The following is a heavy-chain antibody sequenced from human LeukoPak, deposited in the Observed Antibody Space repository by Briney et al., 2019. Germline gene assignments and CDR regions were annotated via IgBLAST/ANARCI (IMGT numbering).Heavy chain of an antibody. D-gene: IGHD2-2*01. CDR2: IYTSGST. CDR1: GSISGYY. V-gene: IGHV4-4*09. CDR3: ARQKCTSTSCLTKNAFDI. Sequence: KLSETLSLTCTVSGSISGYYWSWIRQPPGKGLEWIGYIYTSGSTNYNPSLESRVTISVDTSKNQFSLDLSSVTAADTAVYYCARQKCTSTSCLTKNAFDIWGQGTMVTVSS. J-gene: IGHJ3*02.